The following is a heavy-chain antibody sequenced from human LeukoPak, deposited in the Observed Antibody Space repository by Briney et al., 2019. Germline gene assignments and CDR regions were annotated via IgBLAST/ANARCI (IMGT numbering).Heavy chain of an antibody. V-gene: IGHV1-18*01. J-gene: IGHJ4*02. CDR1: GYTFTSYG. CDR2: ISAYNGNT. Sequence: GASVKVSCKASGYTFTSYGISWVRQAPGQGLEWMGWISAYNGNTNYAQKLQGRVTMTTDTSTSTAYMELRSLRSDDTAAYYCARGSSSWYEGYFDYWGQGTLVTVSS. CDR3: ARGSSSWYEGYFDY. D-gene: IGHD6-13*01.